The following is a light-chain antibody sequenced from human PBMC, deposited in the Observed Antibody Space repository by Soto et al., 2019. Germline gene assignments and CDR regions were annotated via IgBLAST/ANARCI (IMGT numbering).Light chain of an antibody. CDR1: QSISSY. J-gene: IGKJ4*01. V-gene: IGKV1-39*01. Sequence: DIQMTQSPSSLSASVGDRVAITGRASQSISSYLNWYQQKPGKAPKLLIYAASSLQSGVPSRFSGSGSGTDFTLTISSLEPEDFAVYYCQQFSSYPLTFGGGTKVDI. CDR3: QQFSSYPLT. CDR2: AAS.